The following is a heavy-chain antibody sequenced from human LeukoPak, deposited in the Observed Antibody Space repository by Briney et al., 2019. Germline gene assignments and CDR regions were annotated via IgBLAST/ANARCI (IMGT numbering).Heavy chain of an antibody. CDR1: GGTFSSYA. V-gene: IGHV1-69*05. Sequence: ASVKVSCKASGGTFSSYAISWVRQAPGQGLEWMGGIIPIFGTANYAQKFQGRVTITTDESTSTAYMELSSLRSEDTAVYYCAGTYYYDSSGYGFDYWGQGTLVTVSS. CDR2: IIPIFGTA. D-gene: IGHD3-22*01. J-gene: IGHJ4*02. CDR3: AGTYYYDSSGYGFDY.